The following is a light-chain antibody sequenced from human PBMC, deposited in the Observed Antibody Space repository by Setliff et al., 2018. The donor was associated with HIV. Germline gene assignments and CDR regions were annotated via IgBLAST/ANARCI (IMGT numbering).Light chain of an antibody. V-gene: IGLV2-23*02. CDR3: SSYVGSDSWI. CDR2: DVT. CDR1: SSDIGNYES. Sequence: QSALTQPASVSGSPGQSITVSCTGSSSDIGNYESVSWYQQLPGEVPKLVIYDVTKRPPGVSNRFSASKSGNTASLTISGLQTDDEAHYYCSSYVGSDSWIFGGGTKVTVL. J-gene: IGLJ2*01.